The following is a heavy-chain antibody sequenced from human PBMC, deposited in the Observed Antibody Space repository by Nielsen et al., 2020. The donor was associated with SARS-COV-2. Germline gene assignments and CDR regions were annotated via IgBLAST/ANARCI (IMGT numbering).Heavy chain of an antibody. Sequence: GESLKISCAASGFTFSSYWMSWVRQAPGKGLEWVANIKQDGSEKYYVDSVKGRFTISRDNAKNSLYLQMNSLRAEDTALYYCAKLQQWLKPGDYWGQGTLVTVSS. D-gene: IGHD6-19*01. V-gene: IGHV3-7*05. CDR2: IKQDGSEK. CDR1: GFTFSSYW. J-gene: IGHJ4*02. CDR3: AKLQQWLKPGDY.